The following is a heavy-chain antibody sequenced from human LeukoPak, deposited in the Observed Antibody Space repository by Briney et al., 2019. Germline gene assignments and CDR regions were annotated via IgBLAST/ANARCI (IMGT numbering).Heavy chain of an antibody. J-gene: IGHJ6*02. CDR2: IYYSGST. CDR3: ARVGASTVVTEYYYYGMDV. Sequence: SETLSLTCTVSGGSISSYYWSWIRQPPGKGLEWIGYIYYSGSTNYNPSLKSRVTISVDTSKNQFSLKLSSVTAADTAVYYCARVGASTVVTEYYYYGMDVWGQGTTVTVPS. V-gene: IGHV4-59*01. CDR1: GGSISSYY. D-gene: IGHD2-15*01.